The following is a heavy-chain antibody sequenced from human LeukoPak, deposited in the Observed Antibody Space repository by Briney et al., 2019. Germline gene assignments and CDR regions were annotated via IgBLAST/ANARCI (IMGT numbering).Heavy chain of an antibody. CDR1: GYTFTSYY. D-gene: IGHD3-3*01. CDR2: INPSGGST. V-gene: IGHV1-46*01. CDR3: ARAPRPPTVWSGYQIWFYFDY. Sequence: PRASVKVSCKASGYTFTSYYMHWVRQAPGQGLEWMGIINPSGGSTSYAQKFQGRVTITADESTSTAYMELSSLRSEDTAVYYCARAPRPPTVWSGYQIWFYFDYWGQGTLVTVSS. J-gene: IGHJ4*02.